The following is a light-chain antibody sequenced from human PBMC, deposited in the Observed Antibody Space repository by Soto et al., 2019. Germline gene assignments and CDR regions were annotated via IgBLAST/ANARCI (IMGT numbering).Light chain of an antibody. J-gene: IGKJ4*01. CDR3: QQHNNWPLT. Sequence: EIVMTQSPATLSVSPGERATLSCRASQSVSSNLAWYQQKPGQAPRLLIYGASTRATGIPARFSGSGSGTEFTLTISSLQSEDVAVYYCQQHNNWPLTFGGGTKVEI. CDR1: QSVSSN. V-gene: IGKV3-15*01. CDR2: GAS.